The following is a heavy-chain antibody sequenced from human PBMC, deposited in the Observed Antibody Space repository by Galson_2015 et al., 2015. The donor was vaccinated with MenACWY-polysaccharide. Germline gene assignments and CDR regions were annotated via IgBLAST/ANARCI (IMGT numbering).Heavy chain of an antibody. CDR2: IYYSGST. CDR1: GGSISSSSYY. J-gene: IGHJ4*02. Sequence: ETLSLTCTVSGGSISSSSYYWGWIRQPPGKGLEWIGSIYYSGSTYYNPSLKSRVTISVDTSKNQFSLKLSSVTAADTAVYYCARDPITMVRGVKRGLDYWGQGTLVTVSS. CDR3: ARDPITMVRGVKRGLDY. V-gene: IGHV4-39*07. D-gene: IGHD3-10*01.